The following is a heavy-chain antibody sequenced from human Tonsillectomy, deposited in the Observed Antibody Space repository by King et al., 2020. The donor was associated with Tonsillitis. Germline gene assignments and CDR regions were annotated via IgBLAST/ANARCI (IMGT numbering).Heavy chain of an antibody. Sequence: LQLQESGSGLVKPSQTLSLTCAVSGGSISSGGYSWSWIRQPPGKGLEWIGYIYHSGSTYYNPSLKSRVTISVDRSKNQFSLKLSSVTAADTAVYYCARPGGDYGDYDRTYGIGVWGQGTTVTVAS. CDR3: ARPGGDYGDYDRTYGIGV. D-gene: IGHD4-17*01. J-gene: IGHJ6*02. V-gene: IGHV4-30-2*01. CDR1: GGSISSGGYS. CDR2: IYHSGST.